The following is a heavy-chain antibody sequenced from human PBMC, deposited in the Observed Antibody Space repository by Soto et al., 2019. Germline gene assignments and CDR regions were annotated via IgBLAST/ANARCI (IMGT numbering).Heavy chain of an antibody. Sequence: SETLSLTCTVSGGSISSSSYYWGWIRQPPGKGLEWIGSIYYSGSTYYNPSLKSRVTISVDTSKNQFSRKLSSVTAADTAVYYCARHIRDMVRGVISYNWFDPWGQGTLVTVSS. J-gene: IGHJ5*02. CDR3: ARHIRDMVRGVISYNWFDP. V-gene: IGHV4-39*01. CDR2: IYYSGST. CDR1: GGSISSSSYY. D-gene: IGHD3-10*01.